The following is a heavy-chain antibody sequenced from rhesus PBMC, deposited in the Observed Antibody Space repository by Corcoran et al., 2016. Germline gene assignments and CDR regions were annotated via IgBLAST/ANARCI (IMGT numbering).Heavy chain of an antibody. CDR3: ARDRYKFDAFDF. CDR2: IYCSGGST. Sequence: QVQLQESGPGLVKPSETLSLTCAVSGGSISSNYWSWIRQAPGKGLEWIGLIYCSGGSTDYNHSLKSRVTISTDTSKNQLSLKLSSVTAADTAVYYGARDRYKFDAFDFWGQGLRVTVSS. D-gene: IGHD3-3*01. J-gene: IGHJ3*01. V-gene: IGHV4-160*01. CDR1: GGSISSNY.